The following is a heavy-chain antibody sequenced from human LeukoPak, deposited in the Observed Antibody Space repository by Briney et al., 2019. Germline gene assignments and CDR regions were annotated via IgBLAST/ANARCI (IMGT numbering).Heavy chain of an antibody. J-gene: IGHJ4*02. CDR2: IIPILGIA. D-gene: IGHD2-15*01. CDR3: ARDDCSGGSCPNDY. CDR1: GGTFSSYA. Sequence: ASVKVSCKASGGTFSSYAISWVRQAPGQGLKWMGRIIPILGIANYAQKFQGRVTITADKSTSTAYMELSSLRSEDTAVYYCARDDCSGGSCPNDYWGQGTLVTVSS. V-gene: IGHV1-69*04.